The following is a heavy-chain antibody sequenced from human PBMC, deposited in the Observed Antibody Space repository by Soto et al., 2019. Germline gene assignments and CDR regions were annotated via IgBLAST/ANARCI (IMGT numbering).Heavy chain of an antibody. D-gene: IGHD3-22*01. Sequence: EVQLVDSGGGLVQPGGSLRLSCAASGFTFTNFWMHWVRQAPGKGLVWVSRINGDGTSTYYADSVKGRFTISRDNAKNTLYLQMNSLGAEDTAVYYCTRESYDSRGYYHSSWFDPWGQGTLVTVSS. CDR2: INGDGTST. CDR3: TRESYDSRGYYHSSWFDP. CDR1: GFTFTNFW. V-gene: IGHV3-74*01. J-gene: IGHJ5*02.